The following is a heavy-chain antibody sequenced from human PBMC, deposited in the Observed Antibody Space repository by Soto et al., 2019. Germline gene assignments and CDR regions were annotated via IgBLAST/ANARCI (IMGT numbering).Heavy chain of an antibody. CDR2: IYYSGST. V-gene: IGHV4-39*01. D-gene: IGHD6-6*01. CDR3: ARHQSSVAARLDY. J-gene: IGHJ4*02. CDR1: GGSMSSSISH. Sequence: PSETLSLTCAVSGGSMSSSISHGGWIRQLPGKGLEWIGSIYYSGSTYYNPSLKSLVTISVDTSKNQVSLKLISVTAADTAVYYCARHQSSVAARLDYWGQGTLVTVSS.